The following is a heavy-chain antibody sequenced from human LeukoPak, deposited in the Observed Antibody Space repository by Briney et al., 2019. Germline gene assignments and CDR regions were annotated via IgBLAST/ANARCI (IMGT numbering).Heavy chain of an antibody. Sequence: ASVKVSCKASGYTFTSYGISWVRQAPGQGLEWMGWIGAYNGNTNYAQKLQGRVTMTTDTSTSTAYMELRSLRSDDTAVYYCARDPTFDQLADRRGYYYGMDVWGQGTTVTVSS. D-gene: IGHD1-1*01. CDR3: ARDPTFDQLADRRGYYYGMDV. J-gene: IGHJ6*02. CDR1: GYTFTSYG. V-gene: IGHV1-18*01. CDR2: IGAYNGNT.